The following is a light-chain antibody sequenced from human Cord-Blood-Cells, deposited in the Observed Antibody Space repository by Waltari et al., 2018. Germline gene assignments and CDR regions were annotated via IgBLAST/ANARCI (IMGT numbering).Light chain of an antibody. Sequence: DLVMTQSPDSLAVSLGERATINCKSSQSVLYSSNNKNYLAWYQQKPGQPPKLLIYWASTRESGVPDRFSGSGSGTDFTLTISSLQAEDVAVYYCQQYYSTLSYTFGQGTKLEIK. CDR3: QQYYSTLSYT. V-gene: IGKV4-1*01. CDR2: WAS. J-gene: IGKJ2*01. CDR1: QSVLYSSNNKNY.